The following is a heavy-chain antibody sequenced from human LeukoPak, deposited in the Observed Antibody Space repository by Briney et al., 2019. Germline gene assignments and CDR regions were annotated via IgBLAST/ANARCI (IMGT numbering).Heavy chain of an antibody. CDR2: INTNTGNP. J-gene: IGHJ5*02. CDR3: ARVTRITMVRVNWFDP. Sequence: ASVKVSCKASGYTFTSYAMNWVRQAPGQGLEWMGWINTNTGNPTYAQGFTGRFVFSLDTSVSTTYLQISSLKAEDTAVYYCARVTRITMVRVNWFDPWGQGTLVTVSS. CDR1: GYTFTSYA. D-gene: IGHD3-10*01. V-gene: IGHV7-4-1*02.